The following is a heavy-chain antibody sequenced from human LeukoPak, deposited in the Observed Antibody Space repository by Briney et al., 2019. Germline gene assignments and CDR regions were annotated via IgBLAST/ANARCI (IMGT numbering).Heavy chain of an antibody. Sequence: GASVKVSCKASGYTFTNYTINWVRQAPGQRLEWMGWINAGNGNTKYSQKFQGRVTITRDTSASTAYMELSSLRSEDTAVYYCARGVDPRFLEWLIQLDYWGQGTLVTVSS. CDR1: GYTFTNYT. CDR3: ARGVDPRFLEWLIQLDY. D-gene: IGHD3-3*01. V-gene: IGHV1-3*01. CDR2: INAGNGNT. J-gene: IGHJ4*02.